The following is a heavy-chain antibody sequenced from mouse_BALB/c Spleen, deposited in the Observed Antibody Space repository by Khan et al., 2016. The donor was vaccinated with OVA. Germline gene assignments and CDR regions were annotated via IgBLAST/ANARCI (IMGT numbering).Heavy chain of an antibody. CDR1: GYIFTDYN. J-gene: IGHJ3*01. Sequence: QVQLQQSGAELARPGASVKLSCKASGYIFTDYNINWMRQRTGQGLEWIGEIYPGSDNTYYNERFKGKATLTVDKSYSTAYLHLSSLTSDDAAVYFCTREWAAWFPYWGQGTLVTVSA. CDR2: IYPGSDNT. V-gene: IGHV1-77*01. CDR3: TREWAAWFPY.